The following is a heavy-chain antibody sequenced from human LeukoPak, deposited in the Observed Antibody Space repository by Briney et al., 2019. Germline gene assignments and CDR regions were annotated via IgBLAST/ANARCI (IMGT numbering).Heavy chain of an antibody. J-gene: IGHJ4*02. V-gene: IGHV3-9*01. Sequence: GRSLRLSCAASGFTFDDYAMHWVRQAPGKGLEWVSGISWNSGSIGYADSVKGRFTISRDNAENMLYLQMNSLRAEDTAVYYCARATNDFWSGYYLVYWGQGTLVTVSS. CDR3: ARATNDFWSGYYLVY. CDR1: GFTFDDYA. D-gene: IGHD3-3*01. CDR2: ISWNSGSI.